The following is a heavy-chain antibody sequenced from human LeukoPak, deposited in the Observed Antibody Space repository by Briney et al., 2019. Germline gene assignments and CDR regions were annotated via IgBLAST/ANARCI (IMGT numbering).Heavy chain of an antibody. V-gene: IGHV1-8*01. Sequence: ASVNVSCKASGYTFTIYDFNWVRQATGQRPEWMGWMSPNSGDTGYAQKFQDRVTMTRNTSISTAYMELSSLRSDDTAVYYCARGPPNWGYDYWGPGTLVTVSS. CDR3: ARGPPNWGYDY. CDR2: MSPNSGDT. CDR1: GYTFTIYD. D-gene: IGHD7-27*01. J-gene: IGHJ4*02.